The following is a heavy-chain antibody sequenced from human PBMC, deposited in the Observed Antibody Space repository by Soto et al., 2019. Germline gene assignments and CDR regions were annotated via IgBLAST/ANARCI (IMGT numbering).Heavy chain of an antibody. CDR3: AATVFGEYSHYALDV. CDR2: IYHTGTT. Sequence: SETLSLTCAVSGDSITSVGYSWSWIRQPPGKALEWIGYIYHTGTTYYTAAPKSRVTISLDRSKNRISLSLNSVTAADTAVYYCAATVFGEYSHYALDVWGQGTTVTVSS. J-gene: IGHJ6*02. CDR1: GDSITSVGYS. D-gene: IGHD3-3*01. V-gene: IGHV4-30-2*01.